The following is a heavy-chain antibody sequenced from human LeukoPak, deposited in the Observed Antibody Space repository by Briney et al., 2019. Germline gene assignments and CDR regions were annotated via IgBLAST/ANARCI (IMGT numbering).Heavy chain of an antibody. D-gene: IGHD3-22*01. V-gene: IGHV1-69*05. CDR2: IIPIFGTA. Sequence: SVKVSCKASGGTFSSYAISWVRQAPGQGLEWMGRIIPIFGTANYAQKFQGRVTITTDGSTSTAYMELSSLRSEDTAVYYCARGPETYYYDSSGYYGHYYYYYMDVWGKGTTVTVSS. CDR3: ARGPETYYYDSSGYYGHYYYYYMDV. CDR1: GGTFSSYA. J-gene: IGHJ6*03.